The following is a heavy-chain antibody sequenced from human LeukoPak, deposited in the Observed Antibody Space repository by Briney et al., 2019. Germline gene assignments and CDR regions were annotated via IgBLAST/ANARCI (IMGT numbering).Heavy chain of an antibody. Sequence: GGSLRLSCAASGFTFSSYEMNWVRQAPGKGLEWVSYISSSGSIIYYADSVKGRFTISRDNAKNSLSLQMNSLRAEDTAVYYCAKDPDYYGSGSGDYWGQGTLVTVSS. CDR2: ISSSGSII. J-gene: IGHJ4*02. CDR3: AKDPDYYGSGSGDY. CDR1: GFTFSSYE. V-gene: IGHV3-48*03. D-gene: IGHD3-10*01.